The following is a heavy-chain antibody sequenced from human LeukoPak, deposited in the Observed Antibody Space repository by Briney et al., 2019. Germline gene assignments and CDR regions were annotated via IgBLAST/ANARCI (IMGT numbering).Heavy chain of an antibody. CDR3: ARVKPRDYFDY. V-gene: IGHV4-59*12. J-gene: IGHJ4*02. CDR1: GGSINSYY. CDR2: IYNSGNT. Sequence: SETLSLTCTVSGGSINSYYWTWIRQPPGKGLEWIGNIYNSGNTNYNPSPKSRVTISVDTSKNQFSLKLNSVTAADTAVYYCARVKPRDYFDYWGQGTLVTVSS.